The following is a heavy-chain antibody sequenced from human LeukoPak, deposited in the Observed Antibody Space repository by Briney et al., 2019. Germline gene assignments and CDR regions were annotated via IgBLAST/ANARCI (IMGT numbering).Heavy chain of an antibody. V-gene: IGHV3-30*14. CDR1: GFTFSGYP. D-gene: IGHD3-3*01. J-gene: IGHJ4*02. CDR3: ARARTLDFWSGEFDY. Sequence: GKSLRLSCAASGFTFSGYPIHWVRQAPGKGLEWVAVISYDGSNKYYADSVKGRFTISRDNSKNTLYLQMNSLRAEDTAVYYCARARTLDFWSGEFDYWGQGTLVTVSS. CDR2: ISYDGSNK.